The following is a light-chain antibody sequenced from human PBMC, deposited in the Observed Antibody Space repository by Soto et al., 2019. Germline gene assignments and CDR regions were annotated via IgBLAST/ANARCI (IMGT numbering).Light chain of an antibody. V-gene: IGKV4-1*01. CDR1: QSVLYNFNNKKY. CDR3: QQYYSIPIT. J-gene: IGKJ5*01. Sequence: DIVMTQSPDSLAVSLGERATINCKSSQSVLYNFNNKKYLAWYQQKPGQPPKLLIYWASTRESGVPDRFNGSGSGTDFTLTIGSLQAEDVAVYYCQQYYSIPITFGQGTRLEIK. CDR2: WAS.